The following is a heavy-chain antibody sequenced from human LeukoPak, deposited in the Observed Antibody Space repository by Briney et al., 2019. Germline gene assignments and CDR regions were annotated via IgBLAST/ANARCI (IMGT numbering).Heavy chain of an antibody. CDR3: ARGADY. CDR1: GFTFSSYS. CDR2: ISSSSSTI. Sequence: GGSLGLSCAASGFTFSSYSMNWVRQAPGKGLEWVSYISSSSSTIYYADSVKGRFTISRDNAKNSLYLQMNSLRAEDTAVYYCARGADYWGQGTLVTVSS. V-gene: IGHV3-48*01. J-gene: IGHJ4*02.